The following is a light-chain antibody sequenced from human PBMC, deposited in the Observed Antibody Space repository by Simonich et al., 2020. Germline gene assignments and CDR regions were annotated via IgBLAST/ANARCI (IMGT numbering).Light chain of an antibody. V-gene: IGLV2-23*01. Sequence: QSALTQPASVSGSPGQSITISCTGTSSDVGSYNLVSWYQQHPGKAPKLMIYEGRKRPSGVSNRFSGSKSGNTASRTISGLQAEDEADYYCCSYAGSSNWVFGGGTKLTVL. CDR3: CSYAGSSNWV. J-gene: IGLJ3*02. CDR1: SSDVGSYNL. CDR2: EGR.